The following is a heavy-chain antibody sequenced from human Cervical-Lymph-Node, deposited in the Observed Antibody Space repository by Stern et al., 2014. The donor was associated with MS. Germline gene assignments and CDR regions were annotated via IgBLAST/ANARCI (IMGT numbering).Heavy chain of an antibody. V-gene: IGHV3-30*18. CDR1: GVTFSSYA. Sequence: QVQLVESGGGVVQPGRALRLSCLVSGVTFSSYAMHWVRQAPGKGLEWVAVITYDGSYDHYADSVKGRYIISRDNSKNTLFLQMNSLRTEDTAVYFCAKDRAAYYQGSGSYRSHYGMDVWGQGTTVTVSS. CDR3: AKDRAAYYQGSGSYRSHYGMDV. CDR2: ITYDGSYD. J-gene: IGHJ6*02. D-gene: IGHD3-10*01.